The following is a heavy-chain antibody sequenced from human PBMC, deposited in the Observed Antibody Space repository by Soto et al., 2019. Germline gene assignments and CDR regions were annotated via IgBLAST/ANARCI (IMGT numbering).Heavy chain of an antibody. CDR2: INAVNGNT. Sequence: QVQLVQSGAEVKKPGASVKVSCKASGYTFTDYTMHWVRQDPGQRLEWMGWINAVNGNTKYSQKFQGRVTITRDTSASTAYMELSSLRSEDTAVYYCARDLGYCSSTSCYDYYYYYMDVWGKGTTVTVSS. CDR1: GYTFTDYT. CDR3: ARDLGYCSSTSCYDYYYYYMDV. J-gene: IGHJ6*03. V-gene: IGHV1-3*01. D-gene: IGHD2-2*01.